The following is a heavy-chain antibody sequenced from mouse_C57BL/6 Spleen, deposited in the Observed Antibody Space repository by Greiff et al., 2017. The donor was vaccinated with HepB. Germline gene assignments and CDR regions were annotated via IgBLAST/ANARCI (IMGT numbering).Heavy chain of an antibody. V-gene: IGHV1-81*01. J-gene: IGHJ3*01. CDR1: GYTFTSYG. CDR2: IYPRSGNT. Sequence: VQLKHSGAELARPGASVKLSCKASGYTFTSYGISWVKQRTGQGLEWIGEIYPRSGNTHYNEKFKGKATLTADKSSSTAYMELRSLTSEDSAVYFCARFLYDGLDPFAYWGQGTLVTVSA. D-gene: IGHD2-3*01. CDR3: ARFLYDGLDPFAY.